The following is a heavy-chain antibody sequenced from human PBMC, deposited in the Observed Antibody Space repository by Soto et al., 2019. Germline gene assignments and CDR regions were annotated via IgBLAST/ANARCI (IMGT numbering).Heavy chain of an antibody. V-gene: IGHV4-61*01. D-gene: IGHD6-19*01. Sequence: QVQLQESGPGLVKPSETLSLTCTVSGGSVSSGSYYWSWIRQPPGKGLEWIRYIYYSGSTNYNPSLKSRVTISVDTSKNQFSLKLSSVTAADTAVYYCASYSSGWYDVSYWGQGTLVTVSS. CDR2: IYYSGST. CDR3: ASYSSGWYDVSY. CDR1: GGSVSSGSYY. J-gene: IGHJ4*02.